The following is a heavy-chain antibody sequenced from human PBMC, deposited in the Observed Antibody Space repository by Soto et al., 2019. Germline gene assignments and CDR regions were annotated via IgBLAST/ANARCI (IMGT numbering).Heavy chain of an antibody. V-gene: IGHV4-34*01. CDR2: INHSGTT. Sequence: PLETLSLTCAVYGGSFSGYYWSWIRQPPGKGLEWIGEINHSGTTDYNPALKSRVTMSADTSKNQFSLRMTSVTAADTAVYYCARARFDSWSHIYYGLDVWGQGTTVTVSS. J-gene: IGHJ6*02. D-gene: IGHD3-3*01. CDR3: ARARFDSWSHIYYGLDV. CDR1: GGSFSGYY.